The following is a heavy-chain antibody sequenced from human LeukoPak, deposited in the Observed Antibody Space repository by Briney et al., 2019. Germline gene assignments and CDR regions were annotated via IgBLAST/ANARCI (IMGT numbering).Heavy chain of an antibody. V-gene: IGHV3-7*01. D-gene: IGHD1/OR15-1a*01. Sequence: PGGSLRLSCAASGFSFSSDWITWVRQAPGKGLEWVANIKEDGSVTNYLDPVKGRFTISRDNVKNLLYLQMNNLRPEDTAVYYCTRDRGWQQFDYWGQGTLVIVS. J-gene: IGHJ4*02. CDR1: GFSFSSDW. CDR3: TRDRGWQQFDY. CDR2: IKEDGSVT.